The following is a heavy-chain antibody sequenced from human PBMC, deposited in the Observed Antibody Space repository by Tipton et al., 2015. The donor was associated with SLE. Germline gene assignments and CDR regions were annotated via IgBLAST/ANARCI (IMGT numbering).Heavy chain of an antibody. J-gene: IGHJ4*02. D-gene: IGHD1-14*01. Sequence: SLRLSCAASGFTFSSYSMNWVRQAPGKGLEWVSVIYSGGSTYYADSVKGRFTISRDNSKNTLYLQMNSLRAEDTAVYYCARLRTHGWGQGTLVTVSS. CDR3: ARLRTHG. CDR1: GFTFSSYS. CDR2: IYSGGST. V-gene: IGHV3-53*01.